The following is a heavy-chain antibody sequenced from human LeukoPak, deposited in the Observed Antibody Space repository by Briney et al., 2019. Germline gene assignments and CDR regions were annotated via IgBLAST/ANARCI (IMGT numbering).Heavy chain of an antibody. D-gene: IGHD3-22*01. V-gene: IGHV3-7*03. CDR3: ARDRPSDYYDSSGVDAFDI. J-gene: IGHJ3*02. Sequence: GGSLRLSCAASGFTFNRYWMTWVRQAPGKGLEWVANIKQDGSEKYYVDSVKGRFTISRDNAKNSLYLQMNSLRAEDTALYYCARDRPSDYYDSSGVDAFDIWGQGTMVTVSS. CDR2: IKQDGSEK. CDR1: GFTFNRYW.